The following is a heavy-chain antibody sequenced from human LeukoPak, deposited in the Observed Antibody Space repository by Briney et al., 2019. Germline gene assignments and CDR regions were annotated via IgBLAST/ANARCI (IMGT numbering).Heavy chain of an antibody. Sequence: PSETLSLTCTVSGGSISTYYWSWIRQPPGKGLEWIGYSDYSGSTSYNPSLKSRVTVSVDTSKNQFSLKLSSVTAADTAVYYCARGAAANDAFDIWGQGTMVTVSS. V-gene: IGHV4-59*12. CDR2: SDYSGST. CDR1: GGSISTYY. D-gene: IGHD2-2*01. J-gene: IGHJ3*02. CDR3: ARGAAANDAFDI.